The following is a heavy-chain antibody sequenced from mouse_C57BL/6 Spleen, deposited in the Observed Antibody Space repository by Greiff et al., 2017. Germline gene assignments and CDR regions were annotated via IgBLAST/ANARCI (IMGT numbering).Heavy chain of an antibody. CDR2: IRNKANGYTT. D-gene: IGHD1-1*01. V-gene: IGHV7-3*01. CDR1: GFTFTDYY. CDR3: ARYYYGSSYFDY. J-gene: IGHJ2*01. Sequence: DVKLVESGGGLVQPGGSLSLSCAASGFTFTDYYMSWVRQPPGKALEWLGFIRNKANGYTTEYSASVKGRFTISRDNSQSILYHQMNALRAEDTATYYCARYYYGSSYFDYWGQGTTLTVSS.